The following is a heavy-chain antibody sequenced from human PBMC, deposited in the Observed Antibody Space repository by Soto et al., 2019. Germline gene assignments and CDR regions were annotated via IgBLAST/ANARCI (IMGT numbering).Heavy chain of an antibody. CDR1: GGTFSSYA. V-gene: IGHV1-69*13. CDR3: ARDALGTNGVLGDAFDI. J-gene: IGHJ3*02. Sequence: SVKVSCKASGGTFSSYAISWVRQAPGQGLEWMGGIIPIFGTANYAQKFQGRVTITADESTSTAYMELSSLRSEDTAVYYCARDALGTNGVLGDAFDIWGQGTMVTVSS. CDR2: IIPIFGTA. D-gene: IGHD2-8*01.